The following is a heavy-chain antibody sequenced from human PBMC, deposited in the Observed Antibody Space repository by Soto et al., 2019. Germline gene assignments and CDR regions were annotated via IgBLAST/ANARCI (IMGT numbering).Heavy chain of an antibody. CDR2: IYSGGST. D-gene: IGHD3-10*01. Sequence: EVQLVESGGGLVQPGGSLRLSCAASGLTVSSNYMSWVRQAPGKGLEWVSLIYSGGSTYYADSVRGRFTISRDNSKNTLYLQMNSLRAEDTAVYDCARDFYYYGSGTMGGYFDYWGQGTLVTGSS. V-gene: IGHV3-66*01. J-gene: IGHJ4*02. CDR1: GLTVSSNY. CDR3: ARDFYYYGSGTMGGYFDY.